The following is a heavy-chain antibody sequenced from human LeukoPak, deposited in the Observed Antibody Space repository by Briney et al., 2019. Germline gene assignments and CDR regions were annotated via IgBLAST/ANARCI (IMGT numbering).Heavy chain of an antibody. V-gene: IGHV4-59*08. D-gene: IGHD2-15*01. J-gene: IGHJ4*02. Sequence: AETLSLTCTVSGGSISSYYWSWVRQPPGKGLEWIGYIYYSGSTKYNPSLRSRVTISVDTSKNQFSLKLSSLTAADTAVYYCARTYCSGGSCPFDYWGQGTLVTVSS. CDR2: IYYSGST. CDR1: GGSISSYY. CDR3: ARTYCSGGSCPFDY.